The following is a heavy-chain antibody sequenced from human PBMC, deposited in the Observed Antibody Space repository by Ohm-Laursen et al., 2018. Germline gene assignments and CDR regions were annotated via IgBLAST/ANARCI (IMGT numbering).Heavy chain of an antibody. D-gene: IGHD1-1*01. V-gene: IGHV4-61*08. CDR3: ARYTAPKYYYGMDV. CDR1: GGSFSSGGYY. CDR2: IYYSGST. Sequence: SETLSLTCTFSGGSFSSGGYYWSWIRQHPGKGLEWIGYIYYSGSTNYNPSLKSRVTISVDTSKNQFSLKLNSVTAADTAVYYCARYTAPKYYYGMDVWGQGTTVTVSS. J-gene: IGHJ6*02.